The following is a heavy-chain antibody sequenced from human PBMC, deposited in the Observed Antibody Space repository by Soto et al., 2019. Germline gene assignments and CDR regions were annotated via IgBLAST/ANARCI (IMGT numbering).Heavy chain of an antibody. J-gene: IGHJ1*01. D-gene: IGHD2-15*01. CDR3: ARDLGYCSAGSCYPEYFHH. V-gene: IGHV1-18*01. CDR1: GYTFNSYG. Sequence: QVPLVQAGAEVKNPGASMKVSCKASGYTFNSYGISWVRQAPGHGLEWMGWISVYNGDTNYAQKFRGRVTLTTDTSTSTAYMELRSLRSDDTAVYYCARDLGYCSAGSCYPEYFHHWAQGTLVIVSS. CDR2: ISVYNGDT.